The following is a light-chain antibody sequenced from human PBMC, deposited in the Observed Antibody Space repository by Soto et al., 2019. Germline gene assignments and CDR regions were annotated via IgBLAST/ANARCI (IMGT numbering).Light chain of an antibody. CDR3: QQYNDLPPFT. J-gene: IGKJ4*01. CDR1: QDISNY. Sequence: DIQMIQSPSSLSASVGDRVTITCQASQDISNYLSWYQQKPGKAPKLLIYDASNLETGVPSRFSGSGSGTDFTFTISSLQPEDFATYYCQQYNDLPPFTFGGGTKVEIK. CDR2: DAS. V-gene: IGKV1-33*01.